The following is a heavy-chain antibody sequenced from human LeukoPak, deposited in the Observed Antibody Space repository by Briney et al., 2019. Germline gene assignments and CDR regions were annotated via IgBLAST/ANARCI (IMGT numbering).Heavy chain of an antibody. D-gene: IGHD2-2*01. V-gene: IGHV3-20*04. CDR1: GSTFENYG. Sequence: GGSLRLSCAASGSTFENYGMSWVRQAPGKGLEWVSGIKGNAASTGYADSVKGRFTISRDNAKKSLYLQMNSLTVEDTALYYCVRDLGYCSSTICYADYWGQGTPVSVSS. J-gene: IGHJ4*02. CDR3: VRDLGYCSSTICYADY. CDR2: IKGNAAST.